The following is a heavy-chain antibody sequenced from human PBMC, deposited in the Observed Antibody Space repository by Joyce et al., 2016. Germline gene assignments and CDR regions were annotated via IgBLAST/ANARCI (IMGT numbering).Heavy chain of an antibody. CDR2: MTTDGREK. CDR1: GFTFGAYG. CDR3: ARDGSHYEVDD. V-gene: IGHV3-30*02. Sequence: QVQLVESGGGVVQPGGSLSLSCVASGFTFGAYGMHWVRQAPGKGLEWVAFMTTDGREKYYADSVKGRLTISRDNSKSTLYAQMNSLRVEDTAVYYCARDGSHYEVDDWGQGTLVTVSS. J-gene: IGHJ4*02. D-gene: IGHD1-26*01.